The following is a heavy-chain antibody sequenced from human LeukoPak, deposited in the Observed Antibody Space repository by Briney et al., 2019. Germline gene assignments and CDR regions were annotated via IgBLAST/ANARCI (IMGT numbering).Heavy chain of an antibody. CDR2: IYYSGST. Sequence: SETLSLTCTVSGGSISSYYWSWIRQPPGKGLEWIGYIYYSGSTNYNPSLKSRVTISVDTSKNQFSLKLSSVTAADTAVYYCASVGATNAYWGQGTLVTVSS. CDR1: GGSISSYY. J-gene: IGHJ4*02. V-gene: IGHV4-59*08. CDR3: ASVGATNAY. D-gene: IGHD1-26*01.